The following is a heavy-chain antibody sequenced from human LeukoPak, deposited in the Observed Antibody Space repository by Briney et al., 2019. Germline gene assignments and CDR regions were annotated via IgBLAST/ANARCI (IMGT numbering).Heavy chain of an antibody. CDR2: INHSGNT. J-gene: IGHJ4*02. Sequence: SETLSLTCAVYGGSFNDYYWSWIRQPPGKGLEWIGEINHSGNTNYNPSLKSRVTISVDTSKNQFSLKLSSVTAADTAVYYCARGIQLWRTLDYWGQGTLVTVSS. CDR3: ARGIQLWRTLDY. D-gene: IGHD5-18*01. CDR1: GGSFNDYY. V-gene: IGHV4-34*01.